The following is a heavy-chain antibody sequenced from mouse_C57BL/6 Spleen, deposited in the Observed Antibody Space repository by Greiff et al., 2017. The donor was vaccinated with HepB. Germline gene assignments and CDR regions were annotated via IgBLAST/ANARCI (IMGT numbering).Heavy chain of an antibody. J-gene: IGHJ4*01. Sequence: VKLKESGPGLVQPSQSLSITCTVSGFSLTSYGVHWVRQSPGKGLEWLGVIWRGGSTDYNAAFMSRLSITKDNSKSQVFFKMNSLQADDTAIYYCAKNSGYYGDYYAMDYWGQGTLVTVSS. CDR2: IWRGGST. CDR1: GFSLTSYG. D-gene: IGHD2-3*01. V-gene: IGHV2-5*01. CDR3: AKNSGYYGDYYAMDY.